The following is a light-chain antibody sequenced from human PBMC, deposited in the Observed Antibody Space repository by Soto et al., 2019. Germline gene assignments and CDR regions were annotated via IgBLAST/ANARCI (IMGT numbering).Light chain of an antibody. Sequence: DIQMTQSPSSLSASVGDRVTITCQASQYISNYLNWYQQKPGKAPKLLIYDASNLETGVPSRFSGSGSGTDFTFTISSLQPEDIATYYCQHYDNLPPFTFGPGTKVDIK. V-gene: IGKV1-33*01. J-gene: IGKJ3*01. CDR2: DAS. CDR1: QYISNY. CDR3: QHYDNLPPFT.